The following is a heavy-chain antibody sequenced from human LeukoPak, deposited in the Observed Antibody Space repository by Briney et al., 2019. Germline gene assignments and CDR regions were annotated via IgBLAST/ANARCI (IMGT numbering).Heavy chain of an antibody. V-gene: IGHV1-58*02. D-gene: IGHD3-3*01. CDR2: IVVGSGNT. CDR1: GFTFTSSA. CDR3: ATYERDAFDI. J-gene: IGHJ3*02. Sequence: TSVKVSCKASGFTFTSSAMQWVRPARGQRLEWIGWIVVGSGNTNYAQKFQERVTITRDMSTSTAYMELSSLRSEDTAVYYCATYERDAFDIWGQGTMVTVSS.